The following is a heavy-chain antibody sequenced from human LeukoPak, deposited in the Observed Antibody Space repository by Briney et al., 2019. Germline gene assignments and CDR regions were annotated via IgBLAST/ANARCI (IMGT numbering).Heavy chain of an antibody. J-gene: IGHJ4*02. CDR2: INAGNGNT. V-gene: IGHV1-3*01. D-gene: IGHD6-6*01. CDR1: GYTFTSYA. Sequence: ASVKVSCKASGYTFTSYAMHWVRQAPGQRLEWMGWINAGNGNTKYSQKFQGRVTITRDTSASTAYMELSSLRSEDTAVYYCARESVRVARRPDLPDYWGQGTLVTVSS. CDR3: ARESVRVARRPDLPDY.